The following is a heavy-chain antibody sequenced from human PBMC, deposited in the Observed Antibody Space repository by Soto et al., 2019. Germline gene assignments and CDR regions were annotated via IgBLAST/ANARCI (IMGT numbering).Heavy chain of an antibody. Sequence: GGSLRLSCAASGFTFDDYAMHWVRQVPGKGLEWVSGITWNSDNIGYADSVKGRLTISRDNAKNPLYLQMNSLRAEDTALYYCAKDRYSSGWIFDYWGQGTLVTVSS. CDR3: AKDRYSSGWIFDY. CDR2: ITWNSDNI. D-gene: IGHD6-19*01. CDR1: GFTFDDYA. V-gene: IGHV3-9*01. J-gene: IGHJ4*02.